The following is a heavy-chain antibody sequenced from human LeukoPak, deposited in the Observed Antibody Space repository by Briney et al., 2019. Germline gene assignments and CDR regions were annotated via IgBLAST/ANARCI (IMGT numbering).Heavy chain of an antibody. CDR3: AKRGVVIRVILVGFHKEAYYYDS. CDR2: ISYSGGRN. CDR1: GISLSNYG. D-gene: IGHD3-22*01. J-gene: IGHJ4*02. Sequence: SRGSLTLSWVVSGISLSNYGRSWVRQAPGKGLEWVAGISYSGGRNNYADSVNGLFTIFKNTPKNSTQMQMNSLRAEDMAVYFCAKRGVVIRVILVGFHKEAYYYDSGGQGALVTVSS. V-gene: IGHV3-23*01.